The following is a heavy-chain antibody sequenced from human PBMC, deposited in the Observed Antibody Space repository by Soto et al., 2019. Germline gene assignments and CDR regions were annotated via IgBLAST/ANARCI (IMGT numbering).Heavy chain of an antibody. D-gene: IGHD3-22*01. Sequence: EVQLLESGGGLVQPGGSLRLSCAASGFTFSSYAMSWVRQAPGKGLEWVSAISGSGGSTYYADSVKGRFTISRDNSKNTLYLQMTRLRAEDTAVYYCAKVPRMTLIVVVITTVFDYWGQGTLVTVSS. CDR2: ISGSGGST. V-gene: IGHV3-23*01. CDR1: GFTFSSYA. J-gene: IGHJ4*02. CDR3: AKVPRMTLIVVVITTVFDY.